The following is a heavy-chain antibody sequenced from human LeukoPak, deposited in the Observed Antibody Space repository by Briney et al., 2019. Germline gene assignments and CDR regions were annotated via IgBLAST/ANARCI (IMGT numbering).Heavy chain of an antibody. CDR3: ARGDCSSTSCYVGGWFDP. V-gene: IGHV1-3*01. CDR2: INAGNGNT. CDR1: GYTFTSYA. J-gene: IGHJ5*02. D-gene: IGHD2-2*01. Sequence: ASVKVSCKASGYTFTSYAMHWVRQAPGQRLEWMGWINAGNGNTKYSQKFQGRVTITRDTSASTAYMGLSSLRSEDTAVYYCARGDCSSTSCYVGGWFDPWGQGTLVTVSS.